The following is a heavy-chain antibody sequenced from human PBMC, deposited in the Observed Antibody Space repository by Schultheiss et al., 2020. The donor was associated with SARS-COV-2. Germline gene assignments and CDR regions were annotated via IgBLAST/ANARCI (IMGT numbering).Heavy chain of an antibody. Sequence: ASVKVSCKASGYTFTSYGISWVRQAPGQGLEWMGIINPSGGSTSYAQKFQGRVTMTRDTSTSTVYMELSSLRSDDTAVYYCARPELVGALYYFDYWGQGTLVTVSS. V-gene: IGHV1-46*01. CDR3: ARPELVGALYYFDY. CDR1: GYTFTSYG. CDR2: INPSGGST. D-gene: IGHD1-26*01. J-gene: IGHJ4*02.